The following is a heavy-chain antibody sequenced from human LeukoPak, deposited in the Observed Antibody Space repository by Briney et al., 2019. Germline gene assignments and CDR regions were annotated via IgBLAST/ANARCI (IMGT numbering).Heavy chain of an antibody. Sequence: PWGSLRLSCAASGFTFSSYEMNWVRQAPGKGLEWVSYISSSGSTIYYADSVKGRFTISRDNAKNSLYLQMNSLRVDDTAVYYCASWTDILTGYFDPWGQGTLVTVSS. CDR1: GFTFSSYE. CDR2: ISSSGSTI. J-gene: IGHJ5*02. D-gene: IGHD3-9*01. V-gene: IGHV3-48*03. CDR3: ASWTDILTGYFDP.